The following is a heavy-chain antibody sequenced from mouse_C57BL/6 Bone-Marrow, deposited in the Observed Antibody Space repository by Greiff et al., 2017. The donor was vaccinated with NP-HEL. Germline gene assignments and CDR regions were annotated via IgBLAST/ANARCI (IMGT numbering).Heavy chain of an antibody. CDR2: IDPSDSET. CDR3: ARTVGSSYDAMDY. CDR1: GYTFTSYW. J-gene: IGHJ4*01. Sequence: QVQLQQPGAELVRPGSSVKLSCKASGYTFTSYWMHWVKQRPIQGLEWIGNIDPSDSETHYNQKFKDKATLTVDKSSSTAYMQLSSLTSEDSAVYYCARTVGSSYDAMDYWGQGTSVTVSS. V-gene: IGHV1-52*01. D-gene: IGHD1-1*01.